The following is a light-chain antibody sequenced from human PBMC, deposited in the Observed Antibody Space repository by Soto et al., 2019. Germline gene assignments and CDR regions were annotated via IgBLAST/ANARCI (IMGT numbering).Light chain of an antibody. Sequence: QSALTQPASVFGSPGQSITISCTGTSSDVGGYNYVSWYQQHPGKAPKLIIFDVNNRPSGISNRFSGSKSGNTASLTISGLQAEDEADYYCFSYTSSGTFLFGGGTKVTVL. CDR2: DVN. CDR3: FSYTSSGTFL. J-gene: IGLJ2*01. CDR1: SSDVGGYNY. V-gene: IGLV2-14*03.